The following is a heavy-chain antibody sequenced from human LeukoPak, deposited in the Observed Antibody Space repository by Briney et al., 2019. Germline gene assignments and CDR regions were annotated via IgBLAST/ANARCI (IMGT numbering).Heavy chain of an antibody. D-gene: IGHD2-15*01. CDR3: ARDLYCSGGSCYWSDAFDI. Sequence: GGSLRLSCAASGFTFSSYWMHWVRQAPGKGLVWVSRINSDGSSTSYADSVKGRFTISRDNAKNTLYLQMNSLRAEGTAVYYCARDLYCSGGSCYWSDAFDIWGQGTMVTVSS. V-gene: IGHV3-74*01. CDR2: INSDGSST. CDR1: GFTFSSYW. J-gene: IGHJ3*02.